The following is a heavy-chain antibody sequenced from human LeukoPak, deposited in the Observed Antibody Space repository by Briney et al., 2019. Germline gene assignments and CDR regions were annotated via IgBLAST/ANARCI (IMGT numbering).Heavy chain of an antibody. V-gene: IGHV3-30*02. J-gene: IGHJ4*02. CDR2: IRYDGSNK. D-gene: IGHD6-19*01. CDR3: AKGGTGIAVAGPFDY. CDR1: GFTFSSYG. Sequence: GGSLRLSCAASGFTFSSYGMHWVRQAPGKGLEWVAFIRYDGSNKYYADSVKGRFTISRDNSKNTLYLQMNSLRAEDTAVYYCAKGGTGIAVAGPFDYWGQGTLVTVSS.